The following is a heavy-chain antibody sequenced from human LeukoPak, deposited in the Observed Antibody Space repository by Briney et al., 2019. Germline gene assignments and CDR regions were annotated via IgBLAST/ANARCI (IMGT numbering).Heavy chain of an antibody. V-gene: IGHV1-2*02. J-gene: IGHJ4*02. CDR3: ARVATHILTGYRFDY. D-gene: IGHD3-9*01. CDR1: GYTFTGYY. CDR2: INPNSGGT. Sequence: ASVKFSCKASGYTFTGYYMHWVRQAPGQGREWMGGINPNSGGTNYAQKFQGRVTMTRDTSISTAYMELSRLRSDDTAVYYCARVATHILTGYRFDYWGQGTLVTVSS.